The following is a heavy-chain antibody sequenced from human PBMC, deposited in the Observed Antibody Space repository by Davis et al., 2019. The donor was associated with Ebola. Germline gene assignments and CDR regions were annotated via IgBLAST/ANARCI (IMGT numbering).Heavy chain of an antibody. J-gene: IGHJ4*02. CDR3: ARLCSSSCPNDY. CDR2: MNPHSGGT. CDR1: GYTFTGYH. D-gene: IGHD6-13*01. V-gene: IGHV1-2*06. Sequence: AASVKVSCKASGYTFTGYHMHWVRQAPGQGPEWMGRMNPHSGGTNYAQKFQGRVTMITDTSISTAYMELNRLTYDDTAVYYCARLCSSSCPNDYWGQGTLVTVSS.